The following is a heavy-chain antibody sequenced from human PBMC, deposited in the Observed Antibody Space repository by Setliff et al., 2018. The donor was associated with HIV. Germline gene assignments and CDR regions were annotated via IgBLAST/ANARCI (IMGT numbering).Heavy chain of an antibody. CDR1: GFSLSTSGVG. CDR3: VHSLTVTAPADY. Sequence: SGPTLVNPTQALTLTCTFSGFSLSTSGVGVGWIRQPPGKALEWLALIYWDDDKRYSPSLKSRLTITKDTSKNQVVLTMTNMDPVDTATYFCVHSLTVTAPADYWGQGTLVTVSS. D-gene: IGHD2-21*02. CDR2: IYWDDDK. V-gene: IGHV2-5*02. J-gene: IGHJ4*02.